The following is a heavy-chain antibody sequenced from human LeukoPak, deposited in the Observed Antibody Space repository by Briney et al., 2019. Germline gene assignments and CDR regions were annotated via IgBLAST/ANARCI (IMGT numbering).Heavy chain of an antibody. CDR1: GFTFSSYA. V-gene: IGHV3-30*04. CDR2: ISYDGSNK. CDR3: ARVGAPFDD. Sequence: GRSLRLSCAASGFTFSSYAMHWVRQAPGKGLEWVAVISYDGSNKYYADSVKGRFTISRDNSKNTLYLQMNSLRAEDTAVYYCARVGAPFDDWAQGTLVTVSS. D-gene: IGHD1-26*01. J-gene: IGHJ4*02.